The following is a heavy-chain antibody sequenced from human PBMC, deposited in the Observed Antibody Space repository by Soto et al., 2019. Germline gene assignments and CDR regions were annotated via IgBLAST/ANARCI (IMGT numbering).Heavy chain of an antibody. D-gene: IGHD5-12*01. CDR1: GFTFSSYA. J-gene: IGHJ4*02. V-gene: IGHV3-30-3*01. CDR3: ARRDGDGYNSPFDY. CDR2: ISYDGSNK. Sequence: VQLVESGGGVVQPGRSLRLSCAASGFTFSSYAMHWVRQAPGKGLEWVAVISYDGSNKYYADSVKGRFTISRDNSKNTLYLQMNSLRAEDTAVYYCARRDGDGYNSPFDYWGQGTLVTVSS.